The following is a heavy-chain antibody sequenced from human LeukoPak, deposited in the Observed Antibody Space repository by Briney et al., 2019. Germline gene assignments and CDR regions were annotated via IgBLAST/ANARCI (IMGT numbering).Heavy chain of an antibody. V-gene: IGHV3-23*01. Sequence: GGSLRLSCAASGFTFSNYAMSWVRQAPGKGLEWVSAISGSGGTTYYADSVKGRFTISRDNSKNTLYLQMNRLRAEDTAVYYCAKHQGLLGSGFFNLDHWGQGTLVTVSS. D-gene: IGHD3-22*01. CDR3: AKHQGLLGSGFFNLDH. J-gene: IGHJ4*02. CDR2: ISGSGGTT. CDR1: GFTFSNYA.